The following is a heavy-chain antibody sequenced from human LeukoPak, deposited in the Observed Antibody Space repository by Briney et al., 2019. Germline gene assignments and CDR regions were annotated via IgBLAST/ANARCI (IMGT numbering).Heavy chain of an antibody. V-gene: IGHV5-51*01. D-gene: IGHD3-22*01. CDR3: ARPNITSYYDSRGYDAFDV. CDR1: GYIFTTYW. Sequence: GESLKISCKGSGYIFTTYWIGWVRQMPGKGLEWMGIINPGDSDTRYSPSFQGQVTISADKSVNTAYLQWSSLKASDTAMYYCARPNITSYYDSRGYDAFDVWGQGTMVTVYS. CDR2: INPGDSDT. J-gene: IGHJ3*01.